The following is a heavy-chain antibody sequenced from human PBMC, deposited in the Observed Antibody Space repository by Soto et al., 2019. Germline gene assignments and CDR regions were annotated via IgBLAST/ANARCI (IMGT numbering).Heavy chain of an antibody. CDR3: ASGFSASWYNGLDY. J-gene: IGHJ4*02. D-gene: IGHD6-13*01. Sequence: EVQLVESGGGLVQPGGSLRLSCAASGFTFSSYSMNWVRQAPGKGLEWDSYISSSSSTIYYADSVKGRFTISRDNAKNSLYLQMNSLGDEDTAVYYCASGFSASWYNGLDYWGQGTLVTFSS. CDR2: ISSSSSTI. V-gene: IGHV3-48*02. CDR1: GFTFSSYS.